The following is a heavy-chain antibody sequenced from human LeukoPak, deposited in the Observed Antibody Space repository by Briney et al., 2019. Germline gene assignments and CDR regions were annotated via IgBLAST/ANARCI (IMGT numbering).Heavy chain of an antibody. D-gene: IGHD6-13*01. Sequence: ASVKVSCKASGYTFTGYYMHWVRQAPGQGLEWMGWINPNSGATNSAQKFQGRATMNRDTSISTAYVELSRLRSDDTAVYYCARGSDSSSWYSPSDYWGQGTLVTVSS. J-gene: IGHJ4*02. V-gene: IGHV1-2*02. CDR3: ARGSDSSSWYSPSDY. CDR2: INPNSGAT. CDR1: GYTFTGYY.